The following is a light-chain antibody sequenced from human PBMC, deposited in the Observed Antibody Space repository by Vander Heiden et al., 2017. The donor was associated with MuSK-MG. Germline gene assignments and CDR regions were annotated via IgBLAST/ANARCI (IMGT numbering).Light chain of an antibody. CDR3: QSYDSSNHVV. CDR1: SGSIASNY. Sequence: FMLTQPHSVSESPGKTVTISCTRSSGSIASNYVQWYQQRPGSSPTTVIYEDNQRPSGVPDRFSGSIDSSSNSASLTISGLKTEDEADYYCQSYDSSNHVVFGGGTKLTDL. CDR2: EDN. J-gene: IGLJ2*01. V-gene: IGLV6-57*01.